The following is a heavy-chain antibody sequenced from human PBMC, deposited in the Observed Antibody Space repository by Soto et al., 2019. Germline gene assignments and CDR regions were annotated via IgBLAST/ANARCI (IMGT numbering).Heavy chain of an antibody. V-gene: IGHV3-23*01. J-gene: IGHJ4*02. CDR2: ISGSDAKT. D-gene: IGHD3-16*02. Sequence: EVQLLDSGGGLVLPGGSLRLSCAASGFTFSSSAMSWVRQAPGRGLEWISGISGSDAKTYYADSVKGRFTISRDNSNNTVFLQMSSLRAEDTAVYYCAKGWVSLGRFDYWGQGTLVTVSS. CDR1: GFTFSSSA. CDR3: AKGWVSLGRFDY.